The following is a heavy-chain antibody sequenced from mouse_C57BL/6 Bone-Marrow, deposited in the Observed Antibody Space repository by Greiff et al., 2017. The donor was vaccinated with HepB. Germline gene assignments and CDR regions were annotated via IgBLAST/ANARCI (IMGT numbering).Heavy chain of an antibody. CDR1: GYAFSSSW. CDR3: ARQGDYSKEGYYAMDY. J-gene: IGHJ4*01. D-gene: IGHD2-5*01. CDR2: IYPGDGDT. V-gene: IGHV1-82*01. Sequence: VQLQQSGPELVKPGASVKISCKASGYAFSSSWMNWVKQRPGKGLEWIGRIYPGDGDTNYNGKFKGKATLTADKSSSTAYMQLSSLTSEDSAVYFCARQGDYSKEGYYAMDYWGQGTSVTVSS.